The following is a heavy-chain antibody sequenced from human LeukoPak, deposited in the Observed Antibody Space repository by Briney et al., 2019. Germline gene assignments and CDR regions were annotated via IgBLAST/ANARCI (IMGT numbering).Heavy chain of an antibody. Sequence: SETLSLTCTVSGGSISSYYWSWIRQPPGKGLEWIAYISDIGSTYYNPSLKSRVTISVDTSKNQFSLKLSSVTAADTAVYYCARRTYLAYCGGDCYPDDYWGQGTLVTVSS. V-gene: IGHV4-59*08. D-gene: IGHD2-21*02. J-gene: IGHJ4*02. CDR3: ARRTYLAYCGGDCYPDDY. CDR1: GGSISSYY. CDR2: ISDIGST.